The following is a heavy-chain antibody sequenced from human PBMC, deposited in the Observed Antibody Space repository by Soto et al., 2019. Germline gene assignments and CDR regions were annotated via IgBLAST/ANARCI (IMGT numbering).Heavy chain of an antibody. CDR3: ATFPYGSGSTYYYYGMDV. V-gene: IGHV5-10-1*01. Sequence: AESLKISCKGSGYSFPSYWLSWVRQMPGKGLEWMGRIDPSDSYTNYSPSFQGHVTISADKSISTAYLQWSSLKASDTAMYYCATFPYGSGSTYYYYGMDVWGQGTTVTVSS. D-gene: IGHD3-10*01. CDR2: IDPSDSYT. CDR1: GYSFPSYW. J-gene: IGHJ6*02.